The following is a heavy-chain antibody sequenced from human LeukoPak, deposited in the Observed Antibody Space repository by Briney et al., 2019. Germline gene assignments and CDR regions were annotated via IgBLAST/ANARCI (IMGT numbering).Heavy chain of an antibody. J-gene: IGHJ4*02. Sequence: GGSLRLSCAASGFTFSSYWMHWVRQAPGKGLVWVSRINTDGSSTSYADSVKGRFTTSRDNAKNTLYLQMNSLRAEDTAVYYCARGNTIAAAVDYWGQGTLVTVSS. CDR2: INTDGSST. CDR3: ARGNTIAAAVDY. CDR1: GFTFSSYW. V-gene: IGHV3-74*01. D-gene: IGHD6-13*01.